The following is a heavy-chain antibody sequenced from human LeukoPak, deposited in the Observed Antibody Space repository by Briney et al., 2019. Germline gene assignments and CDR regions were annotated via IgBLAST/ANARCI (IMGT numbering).Heavy chain of an antibody. D-gene: IGHD3-3*01. J-gene: IGHJ4*02. CDR3: ARQNDFRLDY. V-gene: IGHV5-51*01. CDR2: IYPGDSDT. Sequence: GESLMISCKGSGYTFPSYWIGWVRQLPGKGLEWMGIIYPGDSDTRYSPSLQGQVTISVDTSIGTAYLQWSSLKASDTAIYYSARQNDFRLDYWGQGTLVTVSS. CDR1: GYTFPSYW.